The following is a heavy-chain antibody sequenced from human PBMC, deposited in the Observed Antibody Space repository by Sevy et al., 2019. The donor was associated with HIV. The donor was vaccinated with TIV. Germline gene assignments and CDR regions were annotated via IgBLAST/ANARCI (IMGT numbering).Heavy chain of an antibody. CDR3: AGWSSAWTLFDY. CDR1: GFMFANYG. CDR2: IYSDGKT. D-gene: IGHD6-19*01. V-gene: IGHV3-66*01. Sequence: GGSLRLSCEGSGFMFANYGIHWVRQAPGKGLEWVSVIYSDGKTFYADSVQDRFTISRDNSKNTLYLQMNSLRAEDTAVYYCAGWSSAWTLFDYWGQGTLVTVSS. J-gene: IGHJ4*02.